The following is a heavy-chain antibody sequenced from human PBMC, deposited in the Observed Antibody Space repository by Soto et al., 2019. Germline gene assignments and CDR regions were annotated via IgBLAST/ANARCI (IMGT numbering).Heavy chain of an antibody. D-gene: IGHD1-26*01. Sequence: SETLSLTCTVSGGSISSGGYYWSWIRRHPGKGLEWIGYIYYSGSTYYNPSLKSRVTISVDTSKNQFSLKLSSVTAADTAVYYCAGIYSGSPGGTLRYWGQGTLVTVS. J-gene: IGHJ4*02. CDR2: IYYSGST. V-gene: IGHV4-31*03. CDR3: AGIYSGSPGGTLRY. CDR1: GGSISSGGYY.